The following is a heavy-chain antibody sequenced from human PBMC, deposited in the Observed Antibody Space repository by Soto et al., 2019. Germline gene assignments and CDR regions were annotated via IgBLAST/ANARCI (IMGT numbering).Heavy chain of an antibody. CDR3: ATFVRPCSGNTRYTRADV. CDR1: GGSVSSDTHY. J-gene: IGHJ6*02. Sequence: SETLSLTCTVSGGSVSSDTHYWCWILQPPGKRLGWIGFIYSIGTTNYNPSLKSRVTWSVDTSKNQFSLTLRSMIVAAAALYHCATFVRPCSGNTRYTRADVWGQGTTVTVSS. CDR2: IYSIGTT. V-gene: IGHV4-61*01. D-gene: IGHD2-15*01.